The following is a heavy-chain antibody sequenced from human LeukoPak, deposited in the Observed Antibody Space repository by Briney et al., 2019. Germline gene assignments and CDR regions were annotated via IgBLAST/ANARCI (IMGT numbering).Heavy chain of an antibody. CDR2: INPNSGGT. CDR1: GYTFTGYY. CDR3: AREGSHEYGDYYWFDP. D-gene: IGHD4-17*01. V-gene: IGHV1-2*02. J-gene: IGHJ5*02. Sequence: ASVKVSCKASGYTFTGYYMHWVRQAPGQGLEWMGWINPNSGGTNYAQKFQGRVTMTRDTSISTAYMELSRLRSDDTAVYYCAREGSHEYGDYYWFDPWGQGTLVTVSS.